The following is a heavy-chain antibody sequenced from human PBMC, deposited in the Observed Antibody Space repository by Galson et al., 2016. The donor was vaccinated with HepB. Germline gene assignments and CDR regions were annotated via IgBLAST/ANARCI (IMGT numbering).Heavy chain of an antibody. J-gene: IGHJ4*02. Sequence: SLRLSCAASGFTFSNYGMHWVRQAPGQGLEWVGVIWYDGSNKYCADSVKGRFTISRDDFRNTVYLQMNSLRVEDTAVYYCGRWDRATADSDYWGQGTLVTVSS. D-gene: IGHD6-13*01. CDR1: GFTFSNYG. CDR2: IWYDGSNK. V-gene: IGHV3-33*01. CDR3: GRWDRATADSDY.